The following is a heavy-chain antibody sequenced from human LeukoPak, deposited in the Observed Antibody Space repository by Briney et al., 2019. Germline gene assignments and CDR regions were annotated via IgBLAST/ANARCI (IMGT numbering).Heavy chain of an antibody. D-gene: IGHD6-25*01. J-gene: IGHJ2*01. CDR1: GGSISSYY. CDR3: ARQGGGFWYFDL. V-gene: IGHV4-59*08. Sequence: PSETLSLTCTGSGGSISSYYWSWIRPPPGKGMEWIGYIYYSGSTNYNPSLKGRVTISVDTSKNQFSLKLSSVTAADTAVYYCARQGGGFWYFDLWDRGTLITVSS. CDR2: IYYSGST.